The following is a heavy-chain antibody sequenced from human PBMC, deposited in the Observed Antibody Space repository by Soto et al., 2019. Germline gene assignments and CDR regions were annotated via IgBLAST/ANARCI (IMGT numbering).Heavy chain of an antibody. CDR2: IKQDGGEK. CDR3: ARVASIAAFY. D-gene: IGHD6-6*01. V-gene: IGHV3-7*05. CDR1: GFTFSGYW. Sequence: EVQLVESGGGLVQPGGSLRLSCAASGFTFSGYWMSWVRQAPGKGLEWVANIKQDGGEKFYVDSVKGRFTISRDNARYSLSLQMNTLRAEDTAVYYCARVASIAAFYWGQGTLVTVSS. J-gene: IGHJ4*02.